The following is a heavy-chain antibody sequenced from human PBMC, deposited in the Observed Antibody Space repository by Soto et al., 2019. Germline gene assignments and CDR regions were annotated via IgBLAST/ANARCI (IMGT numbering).Heavy chain of an antibody. J-gene: IGHJ4*02. V-gene: IGHV1-3*05. CDR1: GYTFTSYA. CDR2: INAGNGNP. Sequence: QVQLVQSGAEEKKPGASVKVSCKASGYTFTSYAMHWVRQAPGQRLEWMGWINAGNGNPKYSQKFQGRVSITRDTSASTVYMELSNLRSEDTAVYYCARSIVVVTALDYSGQGTLVPVSS. D-gene: IGHD2-21*02. CDR3: ARSIVVVTALDY.